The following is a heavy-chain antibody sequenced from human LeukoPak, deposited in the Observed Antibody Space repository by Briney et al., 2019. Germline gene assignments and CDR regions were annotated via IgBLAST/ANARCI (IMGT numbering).Heavy chain of an antibody. CDR2: IFYSGST. D-gene: IGHD2-21*01. V-gene: IGHV4-39*07. Sequence: SETLSLTCSVSGDSISSSSYYWGWIRRPPGKGLEWIGSIFYSGSTYYTPSLKSRVTMSLDTSKNQFSLRLTSVTAADTAVYYCARQIAVVEPTDPNWFDSWGQGTLVTVSS. CDR1: GDSISSSSYY. CDR3: ARQIAVVEPTDPNWFDS. J-gene: IGHJ5*01.